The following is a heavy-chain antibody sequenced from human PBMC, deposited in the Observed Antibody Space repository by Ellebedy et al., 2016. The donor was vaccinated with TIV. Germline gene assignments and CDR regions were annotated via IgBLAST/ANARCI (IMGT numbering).Heavy chain of an antibody. CDR2: INHSGST. J-gene: IGHJ4*02. CDR1: GGSFSGYY. CDR3: ARHPVVTPLDY. V-gene: IGHV4-34*01. Sequence: SETLSLTCAVYGGSFSGYYWSWIRQPPGKGLEWIGEINHSGSTNYNPSLKGRVTISVDTSKNQFSLKLSSVTAADTAVYYCARHPVVTPLDYWGQGTLVTVSS. D-gene: IGHD4-23*01.